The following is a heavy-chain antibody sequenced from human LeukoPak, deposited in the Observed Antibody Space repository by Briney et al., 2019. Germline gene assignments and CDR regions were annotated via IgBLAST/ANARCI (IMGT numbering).Heavy chain of an antibody. D-gene: IGHD1-26*01. CDR1: GFTFSSYS. CDR3: ARDLGSYSIYYYYGMDV. J-gene: IGHJ6*02. V-gene: IGHV3-21*04. Sequence: GGSLRLSCAASGFTFSSYSMNWVRQAPGKGLEWVSSISSSSSYIYYADSVKGRFTISRDNAKNSLYLQMNSLRAEDTAVYYCARDLGSYSIYYYYGMDVWGQGTTVTVSS. CDR2: ISSSSSYI.